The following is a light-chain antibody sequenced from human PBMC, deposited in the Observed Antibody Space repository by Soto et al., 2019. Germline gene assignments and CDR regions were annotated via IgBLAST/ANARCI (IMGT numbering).Light chain of an antibody. CDR1: QGIAFY. Sequence: DVQLTKYPSSLSASVGDTVTITCRASQGIAFYLAWFQQRPGKAPNLLISAASNLQSGVPSRFSGSGSGTDFTLTISSLQSVDVATYYCQMYDRAPFTLSPG. CDR3: QMYDRAPFT. CDR2: AAS. V-gene: IGKV1-27*01. J-gene: IGKJ3*01.